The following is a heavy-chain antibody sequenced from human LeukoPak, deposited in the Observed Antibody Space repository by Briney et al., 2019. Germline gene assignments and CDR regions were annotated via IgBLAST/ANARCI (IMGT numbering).Heavy chain of an antibody. J-gene: IGHJ5*02. CDR1: GFTVSSNY. CDR3: AREIIAAAGTNWFDP. CDR2: IYSGGST. Sequence: PGGSLRLSCAASGFTVSSNYMSWVRQAPGKGLEWVSVIYSGGSTYYADSVKGRFTISRDNSKNSLYLQMNSLRAEDTAVYYCAREIIAAAGTNWFDPWGQGTLVTVSS. V-gene: IGHV3-53*01. D-gene: IGHD6-13*01.